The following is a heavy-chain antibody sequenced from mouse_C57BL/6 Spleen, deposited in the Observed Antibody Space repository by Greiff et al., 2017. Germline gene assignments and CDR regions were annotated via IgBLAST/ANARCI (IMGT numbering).Heavy chain of an antibody. V-gene: IGHV5-6*01. CDR3: ARRTDYGYDY. CDR2: ISSGGSYT. CDR1: GFTFSSYG. J-gene: IGHJ2*01. Sequence: EVHLVESGGDLVKPGGSLKLSCAASGFTFSSYGMSWVRQTPDKRLEWVATISSGGSYTYYPDSVKGRFTISRDNAKNTLYLQMSSLKSEDTAMYYCARRTDYGYDYWGQGTTLTVSS. D-gene: IGHD2-2*01.